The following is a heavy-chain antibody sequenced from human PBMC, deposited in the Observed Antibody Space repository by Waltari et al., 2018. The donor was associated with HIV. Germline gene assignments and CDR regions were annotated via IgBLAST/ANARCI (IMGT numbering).Heavy chain of an antibody. V-gene: IGHV1-2*04. J-gene: IGHJ4*02. CDR3: ARELGATYVEIIFDY. D-gene: IGHD1-26*01. CDR2: INPNSGGT. Sequence: QVQLVQSGAEVKKPGASVKVSCKASGYTFTGYYMHWVRQAPGQGLEWMGWINPNSGGTNYAQKFQGWVTMTRDTSISTAYMELSRLRSDDTAVYYCARELGATYVEIIFDYWGQGTLVTVSS. CDR1: GYTFTGYY.